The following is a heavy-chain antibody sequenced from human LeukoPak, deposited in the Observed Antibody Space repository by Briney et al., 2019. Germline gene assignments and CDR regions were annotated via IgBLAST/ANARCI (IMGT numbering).Heavy chain of an antibody. V-gene: IGHV4-34*01. J-gene: IGHJ5*02. D-gene: IGHD2-15*01. Sequence: PSETLSLTCAVYGGSFSGYYWSWIRHPPGKGLEWNGEINHSGSTNYNPSLKSRVTISVATSKNQFSLKLSSVTAADTAVYYCARGGSDIVVVVAATANWFDPWGQGTLVTVSS. CDR3: ARGGSDIVVVVAATANWFDP. CDR2: INHSGST. CDR1: GGSFSGYY.